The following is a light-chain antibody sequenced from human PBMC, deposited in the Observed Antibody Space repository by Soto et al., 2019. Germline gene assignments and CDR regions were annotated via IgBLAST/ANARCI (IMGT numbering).Light chain of an antibody. V-gene: IGLV2-23*02. J-gene: IGLJ1*01. CDR2: EVN. CDR1: RSDVGSYNL. Sequence: QSALPQPAYVSVSPGRSSTISSTGTRSDVGSYNLVSWFQQHPGKAPKLLIYEVNRRPSGISNRFSGSKSGSTASLTVSGLQDEDEADYYCCSYVDSSTSYVFGSGTKVTVL. CDR3: CSYVDSSTSYV.